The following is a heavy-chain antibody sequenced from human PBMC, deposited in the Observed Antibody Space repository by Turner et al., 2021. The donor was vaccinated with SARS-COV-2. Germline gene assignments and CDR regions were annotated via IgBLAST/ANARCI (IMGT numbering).Heavy chain of an antibody. V-gene: IGHV3-15*01. D-gene: IGHD3-10*01. CDR2: SKSKTDGGTI. J-gene: IGHJ4*02. CDR1: GFTFTNAC. Sequence: EVQLVASGGGLLKPGGSLRLSCVASGFTFTNACMSWVRQGPVKGLECVGRSKSKTDGGTIDYAAPVKGRFTISRDDSKNTLYLQMNSLKTEDTAVYYCTTDPGQLVRVVILDYWGQGTLVTVSS. CDR3: TTDPGQLVRVVILDY.